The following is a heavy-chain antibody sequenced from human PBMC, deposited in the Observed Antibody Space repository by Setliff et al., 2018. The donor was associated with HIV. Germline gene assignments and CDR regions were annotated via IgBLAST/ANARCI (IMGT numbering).Heavy chain of an antibody. CDR3: VRESVKMGIGGPSFDL. D-gene: IGHD7-27*01. J-gene: IGHJ3*01. Sequence: PGGSLRLSCAASEFTISGYVLNWVRQAPGKGLEWVSSITGGSTYINYADSVKGRFTISRDNAKNSLYLRVSSLRLEDTAVYYCVRESVKMGIGGPSFDLWGQGTLVTVS. CDR1: EFTISGYV. CDR2: ITGGSTYI. V-gene: IGHV3-21*01.